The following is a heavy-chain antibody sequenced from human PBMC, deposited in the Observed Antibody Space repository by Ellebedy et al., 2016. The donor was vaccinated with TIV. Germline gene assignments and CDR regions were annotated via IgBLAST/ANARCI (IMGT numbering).Heavy chain of an antibody. CDR1: GGSISSYY. J-gene: IGHJ4*02. CDR2: IYYSGST. CDR3: AREGYSYATDY. D-gene: IGHD5-18*01. V-gene: IGHV4-59*01. Sequence: MPSETLSLTCTVSGGSISSYYWSRIRQPPGKGLEWIGYIYYSGSTNYNPSLKSRVTISVDTSKNQFSLKPSSVTAADTAVYYCAREGYSYATDYWGQGTLVTVSS.